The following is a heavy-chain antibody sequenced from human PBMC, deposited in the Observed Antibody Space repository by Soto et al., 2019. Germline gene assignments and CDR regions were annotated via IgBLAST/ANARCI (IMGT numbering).Heavy chain of an antibody. V-gene: IGHV3-23*01. CDR3: AKAKSGYSSGWYESYYYYGMDV. CDR2: ISGSGGST. D-gene: IGHD6-19*01. J-gene: IGHJ6*02. Sequence: GGSLRLSCAASGFTFSSYAMSWVRQAPGKGLEWVSAISGSGGSTYYADSVKGRFTISRDNSKNTLYLQMNSLRAEDTAVYYCAKAKSGYSSGWYESYYYYGMDVWGQGTTVTVSS. CDR1: GFTFSSYA.